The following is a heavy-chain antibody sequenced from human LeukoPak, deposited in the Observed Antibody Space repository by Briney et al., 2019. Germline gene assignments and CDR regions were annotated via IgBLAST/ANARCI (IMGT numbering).Heavy chain of an antibody. V-gene: IGHV3-30-3*01. Sequence: PGGSLRLSCAASGFTFSSYAMHWVRLAPGKGLEWVAVISYDGSNKYYADSVKGRFTISRDNSKNTLYLQMNSLRAEDTAVYYCASSPRYFGYWGQGTLVTVSS. CDR2: ISYDGSNK. CDR1: GFTFSSYA. J-gene: IGHJ4*02. CDR3: ASSPRYFGY.